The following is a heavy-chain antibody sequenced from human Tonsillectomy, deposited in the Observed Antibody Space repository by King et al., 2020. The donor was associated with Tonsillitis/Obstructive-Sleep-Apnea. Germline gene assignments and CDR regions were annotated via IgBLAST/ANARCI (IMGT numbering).Heavy chain of an antibody. V-gene: IGHV3-30*18. CDR3: AKEASWGNWYCEL. CDR2: IGDTGSAQ. CDR1: GFAFHTYG. J-gene: IGHJ2*01. Sequence: VQLVESGGGVVQPGWSLRLSCAASGFAFHTYGIHWVRQAPGKGLEWVAVIGDTGSAQHYADSVKGRFTMSRDNSKNTLYLQMNSLRAEDTAVYYCAKEASWGNWYCELWGRGTLVTVSS. D-gene: IGHD7-27*01.